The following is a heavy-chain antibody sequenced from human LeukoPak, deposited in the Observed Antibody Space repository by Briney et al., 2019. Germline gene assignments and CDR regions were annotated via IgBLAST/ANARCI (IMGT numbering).Heavy chain of an antibody. CDR2: IYTSGST. J-gene: IGHJ4*02. V-gene: IGHV4-4*09. CDR1: GGFISSYY. CDR3: ARQAPAIYGGNSVVPFDY. Sequence: SETLSLTCTVSGGFISSYYWSWIRQPPGKGLEWIGYIYTSGSTNYNPSLKSRVTISVDTSKNQFSLKLSSVTAADTAVYYCARQAPAIYGGNSVVPFDYWGQRTLVTVSS. D-gene: IGHD4-23*01.